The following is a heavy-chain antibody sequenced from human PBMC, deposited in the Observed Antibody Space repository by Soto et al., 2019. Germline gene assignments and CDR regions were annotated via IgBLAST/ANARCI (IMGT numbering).Heavy chain of an antibody. V-gene: IGHV4-34*01. Sequence: PSETLSLTCAVCGGSFSGHYWNWIRQPPGKGLEWIGEIYDSGSTNYNPSLKSRVTISVDTSKNQFSLKVTSVTAADTAVYYCARGHRITIFGIVRPYYGMDVWGQGTTVTVSS. CDR3: ARGHRITIFGIVRPYYGMDV. D-gene: IGHD3-3*01. CDR1: GGSFSGHY. CDR2: IYDSGST. J-gene: IGHJ6*02.